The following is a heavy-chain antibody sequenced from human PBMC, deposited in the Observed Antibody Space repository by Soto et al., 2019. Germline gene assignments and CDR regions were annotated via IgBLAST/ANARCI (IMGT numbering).Heavy chain of an antibody. CDR3: AKGGYSYGWPYYYGMDV. J-gene: IGHJ6*02. CDR2: ISGSGGST. V-gene: IGHV3-23*01. D-gene: IGHD5-18*01. CDR1: GFTFSSYA. Sequence: PGGSLRLSCAASGFTFSSYAMSWVRQAPGKGLEWISAISGSGGSTYYADSVKGRFTISRDNSKNTLYLQMNSLRAEDTAVYYCAKGGYSYGWPYYYGMDVWGQGTTVTVSS.